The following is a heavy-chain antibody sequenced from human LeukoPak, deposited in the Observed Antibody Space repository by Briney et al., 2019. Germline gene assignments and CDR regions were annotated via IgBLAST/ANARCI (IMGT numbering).Heavy chain of an antibody. J-gene: IGHJ4*02. D-gene: IGHD4-17*01. V-gene: IGHV3-74*01. CDR1: GFTFSNYW. CDR3: AKKDGKSSYFDY. CDR2: IKSDGSST. Sequence: GGSLRLSCGASGFTFSNYWMHWVRQAPGKGLVWVSRIKSDGSSTTYADSVKGRFTISRDNAKNTLYLQMNSLRAEDTAVYYCAKKDGKSSYFDYWGQGTLVTVSS.